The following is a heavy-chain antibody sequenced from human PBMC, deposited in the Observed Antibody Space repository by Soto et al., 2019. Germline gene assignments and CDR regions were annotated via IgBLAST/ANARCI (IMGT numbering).Heavy chain of an antibody. Sequence: GESLKISCKGSGYSFTSYWINWVRQMPGKGLGGMGKIDPSDSYTNYGPPFQGHVTISADKSITSAYLQWSSLEASDTAMYYCATTLIFPNYYDSSGYLDALDIWGQGTMVTVSS. D-gene: IGHD3-22*01. CDR3: ATTLIFPNYYDSSGYLDALDI. CDR1: GYSFTSYW. V-gene: IGHV5-10-1*01. CDR2: IDPSDSYT. J-gene: IGHJ3*02.